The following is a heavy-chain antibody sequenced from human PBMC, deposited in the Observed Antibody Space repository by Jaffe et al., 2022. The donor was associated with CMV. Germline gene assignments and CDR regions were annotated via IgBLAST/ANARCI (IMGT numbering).Heavy chain of an antibody. V-gene: IGHV1-3*01. CDR2: INAGNGNT. D-gene: IGHD6-13*01. CDR3: ARDSEYSSSWYPFDY. CDR1: GYTFTSYA. J-gene: IGHJ4*02. Sequence: QVQLVQSGAEVKKPGASVKVSCKASGYTFTSYAMHWVRQAPGQRLEWMGWINAGNGNTKYSQKFQGRVTITRDTSASTAYMELSSLRSEDTAVYYCARDSEYSSSWYPFDYWGQGTLVTVSS.